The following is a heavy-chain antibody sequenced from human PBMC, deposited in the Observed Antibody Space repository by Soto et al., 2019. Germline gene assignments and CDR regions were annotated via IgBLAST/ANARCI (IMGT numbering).Heavy chain of an antibody. CDR2: INSGGTVA. CDR1: GFTYDSYA. Sequence: EVQLLESGGGLVQPGGSLRLSCAASGFTYDSYAMSWVRQAPGKGLEWVSGINSGGTVAHYADSVKGRFAISRDNSKNTLSLEMNSLRAYDTGLYYCAISTGGFGGLFVVPSDYWGQGTLVTVSS. J-gene: IGHJ4*02. D-gene: IGHD3-16*01. CDR3: AISTGGFGGLFVVPSDY. V-gene: IGHV3-23*01.